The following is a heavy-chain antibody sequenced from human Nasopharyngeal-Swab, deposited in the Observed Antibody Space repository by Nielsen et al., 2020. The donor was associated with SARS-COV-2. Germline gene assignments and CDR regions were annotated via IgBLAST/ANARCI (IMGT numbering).Heavy chain of an antibody. CDR1: GGSISSSSYY. CDR3: AATSVLRFLEWLNNWFDP. Sequence: SETLSLTCTVSGGSISSSSYYWGWIRQPPGKGLEWIGSIYYSGSAYYNPSLKNRVTISVDTSKNQFSLKLSSVTAADTAVYYCAATSVLRFLEWLNNWFDPWGQGTLVTVSS. J-gene: IGHJ5*02. D-gene: IGHD3-3*01. V-gene: IGHV4-39*01. CDR2: IYYSGSA.